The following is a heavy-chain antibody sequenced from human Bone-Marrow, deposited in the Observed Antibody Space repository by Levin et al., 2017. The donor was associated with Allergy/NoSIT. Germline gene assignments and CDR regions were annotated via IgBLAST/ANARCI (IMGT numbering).Heavy chain of an antibody. CDR3: ARDSSRNGMDV. CDR2: IGTASDP. V-gene: IGHV3-13*05. D-gene: IGHD6-6*01. J-gene: IGHJ6*02. Sequence: GESLKISCAASGFIVSTYDIHWVRQVVGKGLEWVAEIGTASDPYYSASVTGRFTISRENSKNSVYLQMNSLRDGDTAVYFCARDSSRNGMDVWGQGTTVTVSS. CDR1: GFIVSTYD.